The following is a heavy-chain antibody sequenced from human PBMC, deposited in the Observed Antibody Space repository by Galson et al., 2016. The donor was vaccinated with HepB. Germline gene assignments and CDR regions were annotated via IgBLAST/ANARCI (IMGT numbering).Heavy chain of an antibody. CDR3: ARAQGDTSGDDGHFDY. V-gene: IGHV3-21*01. D-gene: IGHD3-10*01. Sequence: SLRLSCAASGFTFRSYTMNWVRQAPGKGLEWVSSISPSSRYKHWAGSLEGRFAISRDNARDSVFLHPNSLRAEDTAVYFCARAQGDTSGDDGHFDYWGQGTLVTVFS. CDR1: GFTFRSYT. J-gene: IGHJ4*02. CDR2: ISPSSRYK.